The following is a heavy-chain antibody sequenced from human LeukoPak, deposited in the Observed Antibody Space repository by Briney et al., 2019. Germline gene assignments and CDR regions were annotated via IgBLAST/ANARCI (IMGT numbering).Heavy chain of an antibody. J-gene: IGHJ4*02. V-gene: IGHV4-34*01. CDR1: GGSFSNYY. CDR3: ARGTDGLDF. CDR2: INHDGRT. Sequence: SETPSLTCAVFGGSFSNYYWTWIRQPPGKGLEWIGEINHDGRTNYNTSLKSRLTMSVDTSNNQFSLKLSSVTAADTAVYYCARGTDGLDFWGQGTLVTVSS.